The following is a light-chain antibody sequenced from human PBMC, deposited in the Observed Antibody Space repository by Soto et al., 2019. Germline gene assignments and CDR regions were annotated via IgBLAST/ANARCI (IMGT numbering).Light chain of an antibody. CDR3: QQSYSTPLT. Sequence: DIQMTQSPSSLSASVGDRVTITCRASQSISSYLTWYQQKPGKAPKLLIYAASSLQSGVPSRFSGSGSGTDFTLTISSLQPEDFATYNCQQSYSTPLTVGQGTRLEIK. CDR1: QSISSY. V-gene: IGKV1-39*01. CDR2: AAS. J-gene: IGKJ5*01.